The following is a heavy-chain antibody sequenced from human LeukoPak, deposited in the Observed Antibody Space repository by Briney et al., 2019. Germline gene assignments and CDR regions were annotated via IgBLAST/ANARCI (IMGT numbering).Heavy chain of an antibody. CDR1: GGSFSGYY. Sequence: SETLSLTCAVYGGSFSGYYWSWIRQPPGKGLEWIGEINHSGSTNYNPSLKSRVTISVDTSKNQFSLKLSSVTAADAAVYYCARVLRGYYYSSFDYWGQGTLVTVSS. CDR2: INHSGST. J-gene: IGHJ4*02. V-gene: IGHV4-34*01. D-gene: IGHD3-22*01. CDR3: ARVLRGYYYSSFDY.